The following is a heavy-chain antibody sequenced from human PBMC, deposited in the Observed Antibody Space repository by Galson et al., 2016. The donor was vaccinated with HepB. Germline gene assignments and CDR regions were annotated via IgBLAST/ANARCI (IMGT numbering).Heavy chain of an antibody. CDR2: INHSGSP. D-gene: IGHD4-17*01. CDR1: GGSFSGYY. CDR3: STEYYYYGMDV. V-gene: IGHV4-34*01. Sequence: SETLSLTCDVYGGSFSGYYWSWIRQPPGKGLEWIGEINHSGSPNYNPSLKSRVILSVDTSKNQFSLKLSSVTAADTAVYYCSTEYYYYGMDVWGQGTTVTVSS. J-gene: IGHJ6*02.